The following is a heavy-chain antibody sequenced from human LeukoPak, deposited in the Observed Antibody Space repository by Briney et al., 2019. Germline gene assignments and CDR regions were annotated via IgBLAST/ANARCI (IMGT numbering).Heavy chain of an antibody. D-gene: IGHD4-17*01. J-gene: IGHJ4*02. V-gene: IGHV3-30-3*01. Sequence: GRSLRLSCAASGFTFSSYAMHWVRQAPGKGLEWVAVISYDGSNKYYADSVKGRFTISRDNSKNTLNLQMNSLRAEDTAVYYCARDLTTAGSYWGQGTLVTVSS. CDR1: GFTFSSYA. CDR2: ISYDGSNK. CDR3: ARDLTTAGSY.